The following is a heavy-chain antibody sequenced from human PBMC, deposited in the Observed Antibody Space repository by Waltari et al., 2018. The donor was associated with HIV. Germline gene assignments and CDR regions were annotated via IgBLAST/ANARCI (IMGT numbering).Heavy chain of an antibody. CDR2: IKQDGSEK. D-gene: IGHD3-3*01. Sequence: EVQLVESGGGLVQPGGSLRLSCAASGFTFSSYWMSWVRQAPGKGREWVANIKQDGSEKYYVDSVKGRFTISRDNAKNSLYLQMNSLRAEDTAVYYCARALTDYDFWSGSHDAFDIWGQGTMVTVSS. CDR1: GFTFSSYW. J-gene: IGHJ3*02. V-gene: IGHV3-7*01. CDR3: ARALTDYDFWSGSHDAFDI.